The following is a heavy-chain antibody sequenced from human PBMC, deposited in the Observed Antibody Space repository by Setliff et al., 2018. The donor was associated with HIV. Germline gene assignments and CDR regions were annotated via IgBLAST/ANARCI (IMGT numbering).Heavy chain of an antibody. CDR3: ARHYDSSGYRDYFDD. D-gene: IGHD3-22*01. Sequence: SETLSLTCTVSGASISGSYWIWIRQPPGKGLEWIGYMSLTRDTKYNPSLNSRVTTSIDTSKNQFSLELRSVTAADTAVYYCARHYDSSGYRDYFDDWGRGILVTVSS. V-gene: IGHV4-59*08. CDR2: MSLTRDT. CDR1: GASISGSY. J-gene: IGHJ4*02.